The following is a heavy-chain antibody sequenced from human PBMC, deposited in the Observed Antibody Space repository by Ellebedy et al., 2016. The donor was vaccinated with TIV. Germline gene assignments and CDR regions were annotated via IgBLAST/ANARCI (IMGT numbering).Heavy chain of an antibody. CDR2: ISAYNGDT. D-gene: IGHD3-10*01. V-gene: IGHV1-18*01. Sequence: ASVKVSCRASGYTFTSYGITWVRQAPGQGLEWMGWISAYNGDTNYAQKFQDRVTITTDTSTSTAYMEVRSLRSDDTAIYYCAGSVYGSGDNWFDPWGQGTLVTVSS. CDR1: GYTFTSYG. CDR3: AGSVYGSGDNWFDP. J-gene: IGHJ5*02.